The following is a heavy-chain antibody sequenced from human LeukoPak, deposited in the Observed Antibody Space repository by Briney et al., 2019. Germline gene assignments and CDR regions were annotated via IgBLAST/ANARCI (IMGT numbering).Heavy chain of an antibody. D-gene: IGHD3-10*01. CDR1: GYTFTGYY. CDR2: INPNSGGT. J-gene: IGHJ5*02. CDR3: AGALKLLYWFDP. V-gene: IGHV1-2*02. Sequence: ASVKVSCKASGYTFTGYYMHWVRQAPGQGLEWMGWINPNSGGTNYAQKFQGRVTMTRDTSISTAYMELSRLRSDDTAVYYCAGALKLLYWFDPWGQGTLVTVSS.